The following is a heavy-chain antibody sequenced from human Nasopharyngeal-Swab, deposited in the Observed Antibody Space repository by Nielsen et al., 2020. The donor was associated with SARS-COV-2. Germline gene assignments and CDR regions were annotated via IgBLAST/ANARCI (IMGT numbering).Heavy chain of an antibody. D-gene: IGHD3-22*01. CDR2: ISSSGSTI. CDR3: AREQRITMIVVVIMKAFDI. J-gene: IGHJ3*02. Sequence: GGSLRLSCAASGFTFSSYEMNWVRQAPGKGLEWVSYISSSGSTIYYADSVKGRFTISRDNAKNSLYLQMNSLRAEDTAVYYCAREQRITMIVVVIMKAFDIWGQGTMVTVSS. CDR1: GFTFSSYE. V-gene: IGHV3-48*03.